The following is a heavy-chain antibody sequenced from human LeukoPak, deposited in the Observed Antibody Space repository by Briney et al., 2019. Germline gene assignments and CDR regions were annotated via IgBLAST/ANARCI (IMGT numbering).Heavy chain of an antibody. CDR2: IYYSGST. D-gene: IGHD6-13*01. V-gene: IGHV4-61*01. CDR1: GGSVSGTSFY. J-gene: IGHJ4*02. CDR3: ARYSTSWYTFDY. Sequence: SETLSLTCTVSGGSVSGTSFYWSWIPQPPGKGLEWIGYIYYSGSTTYSPSLKSRVTISVDTSKNQFSLKLSSVTAADTAVYFCARYSTSWYTFDYWGQGTLVTVSS.